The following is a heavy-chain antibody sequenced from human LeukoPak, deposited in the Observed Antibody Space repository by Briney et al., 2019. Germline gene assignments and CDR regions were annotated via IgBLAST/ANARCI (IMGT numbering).Heavy chain of an antibody. CDR1: GFTFSSYS. J-gene: IGHJ3*02. CDR3: ARDFVVVPAAISVGAFDI. Sequence: GGSLRLSCAASGFTFSSYSMNWVRQAPGKGLEWVSSISSSSSYIYYADSVKGRFTISRDNAKNSLYLQMNSLRAEDTAVYYCARDFVVVPAAISVGAFDIWGQGTMVTVSS. CDR2: ISSSSSYI. D-gene: IGHD2-2*01. V-gene: IGHV3-21*01.